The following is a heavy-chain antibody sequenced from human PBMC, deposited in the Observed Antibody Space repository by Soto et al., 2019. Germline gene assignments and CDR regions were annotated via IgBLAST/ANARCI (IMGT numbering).Heavy chain of an antibody. CDR1: GFTLTSYG. V-gene: IGHV3-23*01. D-gene: IGHD1-1*01. CDR3: AKDGTTTGIHYYAMDV. J-gene: IGHJ6*02. Sequence: GGSLRLSCEVSGFTLTSYGINFFRHAPYKGLEWVSTIGRGGDTYYADSVKGRFTISRDNSKNTLFLQMNSLRAEDTALYFCAKDGTTTGIHYYAMDVWGQGTTVTVSS. CDR2: IGRGGDT.